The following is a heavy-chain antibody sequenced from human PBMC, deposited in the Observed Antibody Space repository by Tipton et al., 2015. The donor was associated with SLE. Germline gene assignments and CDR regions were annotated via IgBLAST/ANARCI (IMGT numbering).Heavy chain of an antibody. CDR1: GFTFSNYA. CDR2: ISSGGVST. D-gene: IGHD1-26*01. J-gene: IGHJ4*02. Sequence: SLRLSCAASGFTFSNYAMNWVRQAPGKGLEWVSAISSGGVSTYYADSVKGRFTISRDNSKYKLYLLMNSLRAEDTAVYYCAKGGRGWEAPDYWGQGTLVTVSS. CDR3: AKGGRGWEAPDY. V-gene: IGHV3-23*01.